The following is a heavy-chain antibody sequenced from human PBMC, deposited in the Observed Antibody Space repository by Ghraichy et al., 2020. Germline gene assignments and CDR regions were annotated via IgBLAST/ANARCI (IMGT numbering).Heavy chain of an antibody. CDR3: AKGHSGWFPRS. V-gene: IGHV3-49*03. CDR2: IRNKAFGGTT. D-gene: IGHD6-19*01. Sequence: GGSLRLSCTASGFTFGDYAMSWLRQAPGKGLEWVGFIRNKAFGGTTEYAASVKGRFTISRDDSRSIAYLQMNSLKTEDTAVYFCAKGHSGWFPRSWGQGTLVTVSS. CDR1: GFTFGDYA. J-gene: IGHJ5*02.